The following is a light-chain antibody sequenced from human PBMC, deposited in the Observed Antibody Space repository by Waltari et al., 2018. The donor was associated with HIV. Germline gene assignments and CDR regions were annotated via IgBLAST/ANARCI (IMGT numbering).Light chain of an antibody. CDR2: EAS. V-gene: IGKV3-11*01. J-gene: IGKJ5*01. Sequence: EIVLTQSPAPLSLSSGERATLPCRASQSVSSYLAWYQQKPGQAPRLLIYEASNRAAGIPARFSGSGSGTDFTLTISSLETEDFAVYYCQQRSNWAPTFGQGTRLDIK. CDR3: QQRSNWAPT. CDR1: QSVSSY.